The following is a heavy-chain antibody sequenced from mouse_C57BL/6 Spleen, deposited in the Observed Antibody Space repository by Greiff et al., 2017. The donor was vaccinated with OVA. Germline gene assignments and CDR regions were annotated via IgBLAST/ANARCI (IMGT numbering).Heavy chain of an antibody. CDR3: ALPITTVVGDYFDY. D-gene: IGHD1-1*01. CDR2: IHPNSGST. V-gene: IGHV1-64*01. J-gene: IGHJ2*01. CDR1: GYTFTSYW. Sequence: QVHVKQPGAELVKPGASVKLSCKASGYTFTSYWMHWVKQRPGQGLEWIGMIHPNSGSTNYNEKFKSKATLTVDKSSSTAYMQLSSLTSEDSAVYYCALPITTVVGDYFDYWGQGTTLTVSS.